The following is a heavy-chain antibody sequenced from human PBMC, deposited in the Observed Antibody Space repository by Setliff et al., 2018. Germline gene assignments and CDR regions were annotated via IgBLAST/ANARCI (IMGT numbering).Heavy chain of an antibody. CDR3: AKDRYCGGGSCLKDFEY. Sequence: GGSLRLSCAASGFIFNTYTMNWVRQAPGQGLEWVSSIRASSDYIYYAGSVKGRFTISRDNPKNTLFLQMNSLGAEDTAVYYCAKDRYCGGGSCLKDFEYWGQGTLVTVSS. CDR1: GFIFNTYT. CDR2: IRASSDYI. D-gene: IGHD2-15*01. J-gene: IGHJ4*02. V-gene: IGHV3-21*04.